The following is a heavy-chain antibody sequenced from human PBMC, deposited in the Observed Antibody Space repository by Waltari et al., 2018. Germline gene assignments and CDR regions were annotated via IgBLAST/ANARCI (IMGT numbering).Heavy chain of an antibody. CDR3: ASVGDGYNRNY. J-gene: IGHJ4*02. CDR2: MNTEGSIT. Sequence: QLVESGGGLVQPGGSLRLSCAASGFTFRTYWMHWVRQAPGKGLVWVSRMNTEGSITTYADSVKGRFTISRDNAKNTLYLQMNSLRVEDTAVYYCASVGDGYNRNYWGQGTLVTVSS. D-gene: IGHD1-26*01. CDR1: GFTFRTYW. V-gene: IGHV3-74*01.